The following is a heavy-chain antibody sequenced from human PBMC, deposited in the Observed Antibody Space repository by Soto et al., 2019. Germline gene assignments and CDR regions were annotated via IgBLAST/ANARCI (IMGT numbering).Heavy chain of an antibody. CDR1: GFSFSTYA. Sequence: QVQLMESGGGVVQPGRSLRLSCAASGFSFSTYAMHWVRQAPGKGLEWVAVITYDGSNKYYADSVKGRFTISRDNSKNXRYLQMDSLGAEDTAVYYCAGEKGNYHDRTGTFDCWGQGTLVTVSS. J-gene: IGHJ4*02. D-gene: IGHD3-22*01. CDR3: AGEKGNYHDRTGTFDC. CDR2: ITYDGSNK. V-gene: IGHV3-30-3*01.